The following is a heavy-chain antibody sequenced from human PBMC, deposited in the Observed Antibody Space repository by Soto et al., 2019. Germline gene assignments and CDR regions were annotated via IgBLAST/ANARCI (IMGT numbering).Heavy chain of an antibody. CDR1: GDIFTDSG. D-gene: IGHD1-26*01. V-gene: IGHV1-18*01. CDR2: INPYNGNS. CDR3: ARGRVRWEWTFDY. J-gene: IGHJ4*02. Sequence: ASVKVSCKACGDIFTDSGISWVRQAPGQGLEWMGWINPYNGNSNYAQNLQGRVTMTTDTSTSTAYMELRSLRSDDTAVYYCARGRVRWEWTFDYWGQGTLVTVSS.